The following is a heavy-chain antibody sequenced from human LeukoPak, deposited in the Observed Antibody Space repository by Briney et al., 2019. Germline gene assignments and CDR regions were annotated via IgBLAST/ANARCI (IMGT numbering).Heavy chain of an antibody. V-gene: IGHV4-4*07. CDR2: IYTSGST. D-gene: IGHD2-8*01. CDR3: ARDHCTNGVCKFYFDY. J-gene: IGHJ4*02. Sequence: SETLSLTCTVSGGSISSYYWSWIRQPAGKGLEWIGRIYTSGSTNYNPSLKSRVTMSVDTSKNQFSLKLSSVTAADAAAYYCARDHCTNGVCKFYFDYWGQGTLVTVSS. CDR1: GGSISSYY.